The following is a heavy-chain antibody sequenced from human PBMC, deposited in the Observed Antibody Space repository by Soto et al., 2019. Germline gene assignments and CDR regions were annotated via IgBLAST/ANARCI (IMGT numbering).Heavy chain of an antibody. CDR2: INHSGST. D-gene: IGHD2-15*01. J-gene: IGHJ3*02. Sequence: QVQLQQWGAGLLKPSETLSLTCAVYGGSFSGYYWSWIRQPPGKGLAWIGEINHSGSTNYNPSLKSRVTISVDTSQNQFSRRLSSVTAADTAVYYCARGNRYCSGGSCYGRHAFDIWGQGTMVTVSS. V-gene: IGHV4-34*01. CDR1: GGSFSGYY. CDR3: ARGNRYCSGGSCYGRHAFDI.